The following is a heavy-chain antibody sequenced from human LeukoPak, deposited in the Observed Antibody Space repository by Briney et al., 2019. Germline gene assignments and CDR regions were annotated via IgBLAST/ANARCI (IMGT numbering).Heavy chain of an antibody. J-gene: IGHJ4*02. V-gene: IGHV1-2*02. Sequence: ASVKVSCKGPGYTFTGYYMHWVRQAPGQGLEWMGWINPNSGGTNYAQKFQGRVTMTRDTSISTAYMELSRLRSDDTAVYYCARSSSTWAECQFDFWGQGTLVTVSS. CDR3: ARSSSTWAECQFDF. CDR2: INPNSGGT. D-gene: IGHD6-13*01. CDR1: GYTFTGYY.